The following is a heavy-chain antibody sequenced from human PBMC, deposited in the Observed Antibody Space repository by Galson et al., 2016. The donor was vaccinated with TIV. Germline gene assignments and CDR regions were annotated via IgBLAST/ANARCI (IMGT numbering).Heavy chain of an antibody. CDR1: GGSISNGDYY. J-gene: IGHJ6*02. D-gene: IGHD3-10*01. Sequence: TLSLTCSVFGGSISNGDYYWTWIRQPPGKGLEWIGYVYYSGATNYNPSLKRRVTLSVDRSTNQFSLRLNSATAADTAVYSCGRCRGDYYYGIDVWGQGTTVTVSS. CDR2: VYYSGAT. CDR3: GRCRGDYYYGIDV. V-gene: IGHV4-30-4*08.